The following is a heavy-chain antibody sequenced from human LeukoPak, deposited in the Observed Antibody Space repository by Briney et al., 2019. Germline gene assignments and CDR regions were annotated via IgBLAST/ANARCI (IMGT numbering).Heavy chain of an antibody. J-gene: IGHJ4*02. CDR2: IIPIFGTA. Sequence: GASVKVSCKASGGTFSSYAISRVRQAPGQGLEWMGGIIPIFGTANYAQKFQGRVTITTDESTSTAYMELSSLRSEDTAVYYCARGRDGYLFIFDYWGQGTLVTVSS. V-gene: IGHV1-69*05. CDR3: ARGRDGYLFIFDY. CDR1: GGTFSSYA. D-gene: IGHD5-24*01.